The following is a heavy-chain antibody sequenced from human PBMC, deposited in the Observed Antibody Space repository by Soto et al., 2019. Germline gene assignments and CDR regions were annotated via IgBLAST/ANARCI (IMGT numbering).Heavy chain of an antibody. D-gene: IGHD3-10*01. CDR2: IYYSGST. CDR1: GGSISSGDYY. V-gene: IGHV4-30-4*01. CDR3: ARERGRDYYGSGSPQGFDP. Sequence: LSLTCTVSGGSISSGDYYWSWIRQPPGKGLEWIGYIYYSGSTYYNPSLKSRVTISVDTSKNQFSLKLSSVTAADTAVYYCARERGRDYYGSGSPQGFDPWGQGTLVTVS. J-gene: IGHJ5*02.